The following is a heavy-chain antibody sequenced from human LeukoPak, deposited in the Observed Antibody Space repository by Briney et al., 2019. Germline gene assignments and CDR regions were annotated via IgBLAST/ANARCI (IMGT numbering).Heavy chain of an antibody. CDR3: ARGTFCGGGDCYFFDF. V-gene: IGHV3-7*02. D-gene: IGHD2-21*02. CDR2: IKEDGSEK. J-gene: IGHJ4*02. Sequence: GGSLRLSCAASGFTFSSYWMSWVRQAPGKGLEWVANIKEDGSEKYYVDSVKGRFTISRDNAKNSLYLQMNSLRAEDTAVFYCARGTFCGGGDCYFFDFWGQGTLVTVSS. CDR1: GFTFSSYW.